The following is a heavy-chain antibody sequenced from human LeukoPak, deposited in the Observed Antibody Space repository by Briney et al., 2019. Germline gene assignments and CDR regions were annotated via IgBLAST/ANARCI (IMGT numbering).Heavy chain of an antibody. D-gene: IGHD5-12*01. V-gene: IGHV3-23*01. Sequence: GGSLRLSCAASGFTFSSYAMSWVRQAPGKGLEWVSSISGSDGSTYYADSVKGRFTISRDNSKNTVYLQMNSLRAEDTAVYYCASVDIVATIRGYWGQGTPVTVSS. CDR2: ISGSDGST. CDR1: GFTFSSYA. CDR3: ASVDIVATIRGY. J-gene: IGHJ4*02.